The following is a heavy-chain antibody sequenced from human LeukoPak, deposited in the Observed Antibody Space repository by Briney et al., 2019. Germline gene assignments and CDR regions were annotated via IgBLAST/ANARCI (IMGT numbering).Heavy chain of an antibody. CDR2: INHSGST. V-gene: IGHV4-34*01. CDR3: ARGWLADY. J-gene: IGHJ4*02. CDR1: GGSFSGYY. Sequence: SETLSLTCAVYGGSFSGYYWSWIRQPPGKGLEWIGEINHSGSTNYNPSLKSRVTISVDTSKNQFSLKLSSVTAADTAVYYCARGWLADYWGQGTLVTVSS. D-gene: IGHD6-19*01.